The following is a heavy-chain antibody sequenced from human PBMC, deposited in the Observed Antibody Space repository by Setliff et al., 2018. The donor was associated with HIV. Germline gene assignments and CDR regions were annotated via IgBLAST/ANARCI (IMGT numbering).Heavy chain of an antibody. CDR1: GFTFSSYS. D-gene: IGHD2-21*02. CDR3: ARPGWGLTVVTPNFDY. V-gene: IGHV3-21*01. Sequence: LRLSCAASGFTFSSYSMNWVRQAPGKGLEWVSSISSSSSYIYYADSVKGRFTISRDNAKNSLYLQMNSLRAEDTAVYCCARPGWGLTVVTPNFDYWGQGTLVTVSS. J-gene: IGHJ4*02. CDR2: ISSSSSYI.